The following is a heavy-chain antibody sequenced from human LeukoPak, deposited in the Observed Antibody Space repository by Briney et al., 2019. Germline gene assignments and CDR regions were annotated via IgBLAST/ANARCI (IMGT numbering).Heavy chain of an antibody. CDR3: AKDRQWMVIGVGDY. D-gene: IGHD6-19*01. J-gene: IGHJ4*02. Sequence: QPGGSLRLSCAASGFTFSSYCMSWVRQAPRKGLEWVSGISGSGGRTYYADSVNGGFTISRNNSKNRLYLEMNSLRAEDTAVYYCAKDRQWMVIGVGDYWGQGTLVTVSS. CDR2: ISGSGGRT. V-gene: IGHV3-23*01. CDR1: GFTFSSYC.